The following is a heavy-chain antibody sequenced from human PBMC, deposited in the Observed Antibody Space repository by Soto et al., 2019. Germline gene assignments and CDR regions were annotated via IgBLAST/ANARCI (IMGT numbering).Heavy chain of an antibody. J-gene: IGHJ4*02. CDR1: GFSLSTNGVG. Sequence: QITLKESGPTLVKPTQTLTLTCTFSGFSLSTNGVGVGWIRQPPGKALEWLALIYWDGDKRYSPSLKSRLTITKDTPKNQVVLTMTTMDPVDTATYYCAHRRGAYYFDYWGQGTLVTVSS. CDR3: AHRRGAYYFDY. D-gene: IGHD1-26*01. V-gene: IGHV2-5*02. CDR2: IYWDGDK.